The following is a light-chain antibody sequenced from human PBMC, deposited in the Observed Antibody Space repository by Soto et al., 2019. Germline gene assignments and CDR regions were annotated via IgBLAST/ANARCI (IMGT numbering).Light chain of an antibody. V-gene: IGKV3-20*01. CDR1: QSVRSNS. CDR2: GAS. J-gene: IGKJ1*01. Sequence: EIVLTQSPGTLSLSPGERATLSCRASQSVRSNSLAWYQQKPGQAPRLLIYGASSRAIGIPDRFSGSGSGTDFTLTINRLEPEDFAVYYCQQYGTSGTFGQGTKVEIK. CDR3: QQYGTSGT.